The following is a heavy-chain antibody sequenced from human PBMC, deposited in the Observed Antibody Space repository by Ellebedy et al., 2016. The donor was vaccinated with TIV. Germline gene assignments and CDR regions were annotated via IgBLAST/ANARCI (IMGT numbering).Heavy chain of an antibody. V-gene: IGHV3-21*01. Sequence: GESLKISXAASGFTFSSYSMNWVRQAPGKGLEWVSSISSSSSYIYYADSVKGRFTISRDNAKNSLYLQMNSLRAEDTAVYYCARGGPYDSSGYFDYWGQGTLVTVSS. CDR1: GFTFSSYS. J-gene: IGHJ4*02. CDR3: ARGGPYDSSGYFDY. D-gene: IGHD3-22*01. CDR2: ISSSSSYI.